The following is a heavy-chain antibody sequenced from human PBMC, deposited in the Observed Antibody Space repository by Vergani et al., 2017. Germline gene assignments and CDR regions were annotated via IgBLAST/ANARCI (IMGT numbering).Heavy chain of an antibody. D-gene: IGHD6-13*01. V-gene: IGHV3-21*01. CDR3: ARDRSSWYVDYYYYGMDV. CDR2: ISSSSSYI. CDR1: GFTFSSYS. Sequence: EVQLVESGGGLVKPGGSLRLFCAASGFTFSSYSMNWVRQAPGKGLEWVSSISSSSSYIYYADLVKGRFTISRDNAKNSLYLQMNSLRAEDTAVYYCARDRSSWYVDYYYYGMDVWGQGTTVTVSS. J-gene: IGHJ6*02.